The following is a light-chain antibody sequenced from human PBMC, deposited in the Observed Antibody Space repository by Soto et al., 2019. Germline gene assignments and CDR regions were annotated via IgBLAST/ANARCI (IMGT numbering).Light chain of an antibody. CDR1: SRDVGAYDY. Sequence: QSALTQPASVSGSPGQSITISCTGTSRDVGAYDYVSWYLQYQDKAPQLLIYYVDHRPSGVSSRFSGSKSGNTSSLTISGLHAEDEGDYYCCSYADGSIYFFGTGTKVTVL. CDR3: CSYADGSIYF. V-gene: IGLV2-14*03. J-gene: IGLJ1*01. CDR2: YVD.